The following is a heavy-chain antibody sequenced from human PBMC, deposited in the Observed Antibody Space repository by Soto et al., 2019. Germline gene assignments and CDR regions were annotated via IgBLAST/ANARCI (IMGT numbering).Heavy chain of an antibody. CDR1: GFTFSTYS. V-gene: IGHV3-48*02. J-gene: IGHJ6*02. D-gene: IGHD3-16*02. CDR2: ISSSSSTI. Sequence: GGSLRLSCAASGFTFSTYSINWVRQAPGKGLEWVSYISSSSSTIYYADSVKDRFTISRDNAKNSLSLQMNSLRDEDTAVYYCARDYRTVANYYYYGMDVWGQGTTVTVSS. CDR3: ARDYRTVANYYYYGMDV.